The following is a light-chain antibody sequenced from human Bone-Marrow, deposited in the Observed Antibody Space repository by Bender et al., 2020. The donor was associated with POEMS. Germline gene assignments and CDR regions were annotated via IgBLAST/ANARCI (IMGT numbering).Light chain of an antibody. V-gene: IGLV2-23*02. CDR2: EVS. J-gene: IGLJ3*02. CDR1: SSDVGRFDL. Sequence: QSALTQPASVSGSPGQSITISCTVPSSDVGRFDLVSWYQQHPGEAPKVIIFEVSKRPSGVSNRFSASKSGNTASLTISGLQAEDEADYYCYSYAGDTTFWVFGGGTKLTVL. CDR3: YSYAGDTTFWV.